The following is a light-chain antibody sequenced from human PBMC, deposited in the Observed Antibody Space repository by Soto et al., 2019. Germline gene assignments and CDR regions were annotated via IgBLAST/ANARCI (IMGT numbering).Light chain of an antibody. J-gene: IGLJ3*02. CDR2: NTK. Sequence: QTVVTQEPSFSVSPGGTVTLTCDLSSGSVSTTYYPSWFQQPPGQAPRTLIYNTKIRSSGVPDRFSGSILGSKAALTITGAQADEEANDYCARSVSGGISWVFGGGTKLTVL. V-gene: IGLV8-61*01. CDR1: SGSVSTTYY. CDR3: ARSVSGGISWV.